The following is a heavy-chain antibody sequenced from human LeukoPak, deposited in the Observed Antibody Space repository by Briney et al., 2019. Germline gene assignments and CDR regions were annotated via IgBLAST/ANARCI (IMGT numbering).Heavy chain of an antibody. CDR3: VRVGNSLDY. CDR1: GGSFSGYY. CDR2: INHSGST. J-gene: IGHJ4*02. Sequence: SETLSLTCAVYGGSFSGYYWSWIRQPPGKGLEWIGEINHSGSTNYNPSLKSRVTISVDTSKNQFSLKLSSVTAADTAVYYCVRVGNSLDYWGQGTLVTVSS. V-gene: IGHV4-34*01. D-gene: IGHD1/OR15-1a*01.